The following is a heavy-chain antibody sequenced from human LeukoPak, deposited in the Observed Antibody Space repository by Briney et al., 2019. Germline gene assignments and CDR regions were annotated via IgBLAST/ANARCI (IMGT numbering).Heavy chain of an antibody. CDR3: ARDHLAYYDSSGYCPFDY. CDR2: IIPIFGTA. D-gene: IGHD3-22*01. J-gene: IGHJ4*02. V-gene: IGHV1-69*13. Sequence: SVKVSCKASGGSFSSYAISWVRQAPGQGLEWMGGIIPIFGTANYAQKFQGRVTITADESTSTAYMELSSLRSEDTAVYYCARDHLAYYDSSGYCPFDYWGQGTLVTVSS. CDR1: GGSFSSYA.